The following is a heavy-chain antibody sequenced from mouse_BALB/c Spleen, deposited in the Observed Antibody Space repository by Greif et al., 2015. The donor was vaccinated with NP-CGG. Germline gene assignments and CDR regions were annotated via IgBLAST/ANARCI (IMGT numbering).Heavy chain of an antibody. J-gene: IGHJ1*01. CDR3: ARGGDGNYWYFDV. Sequence: EVKVVESGGGLVQPGGSLRLSCATSGFTFSDFYMEWVRQPPGKRLEWIAASRNKANDYTTEYSASVKGRFIVSRDTSQSILYLQMNALRAEDTAIYYCARGGDGNYWYFDVWGAGTTVTVSS. V-gene: IGHV7-1*02. CDR1: GFTFSDFY. CDR2: SRNKANDYTT. D-gene: IGHD2-1*01.